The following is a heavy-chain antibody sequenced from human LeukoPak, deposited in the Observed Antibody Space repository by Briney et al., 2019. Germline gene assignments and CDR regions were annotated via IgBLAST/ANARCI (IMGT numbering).Heavy chain of an antibody. D-gene: IGHD1-20*01. CDR2: IYPGDSDT. CDR3: ARHPSLTGSTWEDY. Sequence: GESLKISCKTSGYSFTSHWIGWVRQMPGKGLEWMGIIYPGDSDTRYSPSFQGQVTISADRSISTAYLQWSSLKASDSAMYYCARHPSLTGSTWEDYWGQGTLVTVSS. CDR1: GYSFTSHW. J-gene: IGHJ4*02. V-gene: IGHV5-51*01.